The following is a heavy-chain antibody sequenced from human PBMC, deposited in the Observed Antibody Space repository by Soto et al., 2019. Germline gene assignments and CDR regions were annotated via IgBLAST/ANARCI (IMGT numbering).Heavy chain of an antibody. CDR2: LIPIFGTA. D-gene: IGHD4-4*01. CDR3: ATHAVVTPGNYYSGMDV. J-gene: IGHJ6*02. Sequence: QVQLVQSGAEVKKPGSSVKVSCKASGGTFSSYAISWVRQAPGQGLEWMGGLIPIFGTADYAQKFQGRVTITADESTSTAYRELSSLRSDDTAVYYCATHAVVTPGNYYSGMDVWGQGTTVTVSS. CDR1: GGTFSSYA. V-gene: IGHV1-69*12.